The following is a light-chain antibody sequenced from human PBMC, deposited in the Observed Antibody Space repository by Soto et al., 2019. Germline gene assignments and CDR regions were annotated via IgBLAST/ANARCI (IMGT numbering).Light chain of an antibody. V-gene: IGKV1-13*02. CDR2: EAS. Sequence: AFQMTQSPSSLSVSKGYRVTITCRASQVITNNVAWYQQKPGKAPNLLIYEASSLESGVPSRFSGSGSGTDFTLTISSLQPEDFATYYCQQFNEFPSTFGQGTRLENK. CDR1: QVITNN. J-gene: IGKJ5*01. CDR3: QQFNEFPST.